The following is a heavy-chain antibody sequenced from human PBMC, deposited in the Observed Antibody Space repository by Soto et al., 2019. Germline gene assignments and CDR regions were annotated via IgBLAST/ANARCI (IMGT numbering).Heavy chain of an antibody. CDR3: ARHGFGSLHGLVDV. D-gene: IGHD3-10*01. Sequence: QVQLQESGPGLVKPSETLSLTCTVSGGSITNYYCSWFRQSPGTGLEWIGYIGYSGASAYNLSLKRRVTMSVDTSKTQFSLMLESVTATDTAVYYCARHGFGSLHGLVDVWGQGTTVIVSS. CDR1: GGSITNYY. CDR2: IGYSGAS. V-gene: IGHV4-59*08. J-gene: IGHJ6*02.